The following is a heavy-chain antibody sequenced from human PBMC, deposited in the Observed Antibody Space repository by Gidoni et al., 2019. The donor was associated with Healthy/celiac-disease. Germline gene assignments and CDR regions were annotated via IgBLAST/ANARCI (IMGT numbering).Heavy chain of an antibody. D-gene: IGHD6-19*01. CDR2: INPNSGGT. CDR3: ARDGYSSGWADTPAAAAYYYYGMDV. Sequence: QVQLVQSGAEVKKPGASVKVSCKASGYTFTGYYLPWVRQAPGQGLEWMGWINPNSGGTNYAQKFQGWVTMTRDTSISTAYMELSRLRSDDTAVYYCARDGYSSGWADTPAAAAYYYYGMDVWGQGTTVTVSS. V-gene: IGHV1-2*04. J-gene: IGHJ6*02. CDR1: GYTFTGYY.